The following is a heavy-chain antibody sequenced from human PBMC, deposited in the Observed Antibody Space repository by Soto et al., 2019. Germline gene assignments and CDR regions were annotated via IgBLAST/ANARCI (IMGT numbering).Heavy chain of an antibody. CDR3: ARDVQVHTPAFVY. CDR1: GGTFNTYA. V-gene: IGHV1-69*19. D-gene: IGHD3-10*01. J-gene: IGHJ4*02. CDR2: ISPMFGAA. Sequence: QVQLVQSGAEMKKPGSSVKVSCQSSGGTFNTYAMNWVRQAPGQGPEWMGDISPMFGAANYAPKFQGRVTITADESTGTSYMQFSSLTSEDTALYVCARDVQVHTPAFVYWGQGTLVSVSS.